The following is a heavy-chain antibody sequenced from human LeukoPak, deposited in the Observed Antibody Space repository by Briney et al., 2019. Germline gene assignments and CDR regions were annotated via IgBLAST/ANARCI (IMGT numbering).Heavy chain of an antibody. D-gene: IGHD5-12*01. CDR3: AGGAVATTFDS. CDR1: GGSISSHY. Sequence: PSETLSLTCTVSGGSISSHYWSWIRQPPGKGLEWIGYIYYSGSTNYNPSLKSRVTISVDTSKNQFSLKLSSVTAADTAVYYCAGGAVATTFDSWGQGTLVTVSS. CDR2: IYYSGST. V-gene: IGHV4-59*11. J-gene: IGHJ4*02.